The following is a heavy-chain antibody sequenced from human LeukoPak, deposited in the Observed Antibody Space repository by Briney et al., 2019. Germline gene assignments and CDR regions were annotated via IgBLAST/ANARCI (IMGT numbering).Heavy chain of an antibody. V-gene: IGHV3-33*01. D-gene: IGHD4-17*01. CDR3: ARQTPVDY. CDR2: IWYGGSNK. CDR1: GFTFSSYG. J-gene: IGHJ4*02. Sequence: GGSLRLSCAASGFTFSSYGMHWVRQAPGKGLEWVAVIWYGGSNKYYADSVRGRFTISRDNSKNTLYLQMNSLSAEDTAVYYCARQTPVDYWGQGTLVTVSS.